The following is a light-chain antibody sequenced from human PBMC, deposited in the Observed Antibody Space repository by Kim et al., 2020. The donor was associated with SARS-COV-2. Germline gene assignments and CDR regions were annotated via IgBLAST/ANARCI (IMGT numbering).Light chain of an antibody. V-gene: IGKV3-11*01. CDR1: QSVDNS. J-gene: IGKJ1*01. CDR2: DAS. CDR3: QQRSVWPWT. Sequence: EVVLTQSPATLSLSPGEGASLSCRASQSVDNSLAWYQQKPGQPPRLLIYDASSRATGIPARFSGSGSGTDFTLTISSLDPEDIAIYSCQQRSVWPWTFGRGTKVDIK.